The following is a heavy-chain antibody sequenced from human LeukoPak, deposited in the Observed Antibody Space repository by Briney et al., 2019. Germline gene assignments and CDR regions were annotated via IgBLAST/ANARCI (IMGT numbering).Heavy chain of an antibody. CDR1: AFTFDDYA. J-gene: IGHJ4*02. CDR3: AKDSGIAVAGPFDY. D-gene: IGHD6-19*01. V-gene: IGHV3-9*03. Sequence: PGRSLRLSCAASAFTFDDYAMHWVRQAPGKGLEWVSGISWNSGSIGYADSVKGRFTISRDNAKNSLYLQMNSLRAEDMALYYCAKDSGIAVAGPFDYWGQGTLVTVSS. CDR2: ISWNSGSI.